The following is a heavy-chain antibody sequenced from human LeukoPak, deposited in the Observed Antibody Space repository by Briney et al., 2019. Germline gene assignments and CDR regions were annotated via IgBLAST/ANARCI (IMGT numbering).Heavy chain of an antibody. CDR1: GFTFSSYA. CDR2: ISGSGGST. J-gene: IGHJ4*02. D-gene: IGHD3-22*01. Sequence: PGGSLRLSCAASGFTFSSYAMSWVRQAPGKGLEWVSAISGSGGSTYYADSVKGRFTISRDNSKNTLYLQMNSLRAEDTAVYDCAKVVTYYYDSSGYPDYWGQGTLVTVSS. V-gene: IGHV3-23*01. CDR3: AKVVTYYYDSSGYPDY.